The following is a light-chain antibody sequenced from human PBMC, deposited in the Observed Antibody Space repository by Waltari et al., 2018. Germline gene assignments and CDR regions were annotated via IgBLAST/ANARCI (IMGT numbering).Light chain of an antibody. J-gene: IGLJ2*01. V-gene: IGLV2-14*03. CDR2: DVS. CDR1: SSDVGGYNS. Sequence: QSALTQPASVSGSPGQSITISCTGTSSDVGGYNSVSWYQQYPGKAPKLMIYDVSTRPSGVSNRFSGSKSGNTASLTISGLQAEDEADYYCSSYISSSTLELFGGGTSLTVL. CDR3: SSYISSSTLEL.